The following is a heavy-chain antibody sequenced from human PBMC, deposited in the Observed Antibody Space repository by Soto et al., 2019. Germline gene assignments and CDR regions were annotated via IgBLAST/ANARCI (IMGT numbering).Heavy chain of an antibody. J-gene: IGHJ6*02. D-gene: IGHD4-4*01. CDR2: IYPGDSDT. CDR1: GYSFTSYW. V-gene: IGHV5-51*01. Sequence: ESLKVSCQCSGYSFTSYWIGWVRQMPGKGLEWMGIIYPGDSDTRYSPSFQGQVTISADKSISTAYLQWSSLKASDTAMYYCARLKGTVTFYYYYGMDVWGQGTTVTVSS. CDR3: ARLKGTVTFYYYYGMDV.